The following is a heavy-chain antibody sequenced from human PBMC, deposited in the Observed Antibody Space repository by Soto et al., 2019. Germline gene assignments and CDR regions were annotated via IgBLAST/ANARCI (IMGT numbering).Heavy chain of an antibody. CDR1: GGSISSSTYY. J-gene: IGHJ3*01. CDR3: ARRPAFGKGNAFDV. CDR2: IYDSGST. V-gene: IGHV4-39*01. D-gene: IGHD3-10*01. Sequence: QLQLQESGPGLVKPSETLSLTCNVSGGSISSSTYYWGWIRQPPGKGLEWIGNIYDSGSTYYNPSLKSRVTIYVDTSKNQFSLKLRSVTAADTAVYYCARRPAFGKGNAFDVWGQGTIVTVSS.